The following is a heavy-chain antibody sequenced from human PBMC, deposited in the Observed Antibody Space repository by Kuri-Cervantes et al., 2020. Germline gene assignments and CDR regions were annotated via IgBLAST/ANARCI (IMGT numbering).Heavy chain of an antibody. CDR1: GGSISSSSYY. Sequence: SETLSLTCTVSGGSISSSSYYWGWIRQPPGKGLEWIGSIYYSGSTYYNPSLKSRVTISVDTSKNQFSLKLSSVTAADTAVYYCVRDADYYDSSGLGAFDIWGQGTMVTVSS. CDR2: IYYSGST. V-gene: IGHV4-39*07. D-gene: IGHD3-22*01. J-gene: IGHJ3*02. CDR3: VRDADYYDSSGLGAFDI.